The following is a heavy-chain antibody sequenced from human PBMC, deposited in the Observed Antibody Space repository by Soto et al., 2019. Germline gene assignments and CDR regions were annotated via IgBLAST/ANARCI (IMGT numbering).Heavy chain of an antibody. CDR1: GFVFKNYE. CDR3: ARDIDNRDYYYGLDV. V-gene: IGHV3-48*03. D-gene: IGHD1-20*01. J-gene: IGHJ6*02. Sequence: GASLRLSCVASGFVFKNYEMNWVRQAPGKGLEWISYISNSCNTIYVADSMRGRFTISRDNAKNSLFLQMNSLRADDTAVYYCARDIDNRDYYYGLDVRRQGTKVTV. CDR2: ISNSCNTI.